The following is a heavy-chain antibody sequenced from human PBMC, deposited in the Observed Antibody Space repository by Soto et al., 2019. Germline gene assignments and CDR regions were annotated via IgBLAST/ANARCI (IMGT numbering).Heavy chain of an antibody. J-gene: IGHJ4*02. Sequence: QLQLQESGPGVVKPSETLSLTCTFTGGSVFSSSSLWVWVRQSPGKGLEWLGQIFYTGTTYYNPSLGSRITMSVDSSNSLFSLRLSSVTAADTALYYCARLGGLTEFTGTWYKLEQWGRGILVTVSS. D-gene: IGHD1-1*01. CDR2: IFYTGTT. CDR1: GGSVFSSSSL. V-gene: IGHV4-39*02. CDR3: ARLGGLTEFTGTWYKLEQ.